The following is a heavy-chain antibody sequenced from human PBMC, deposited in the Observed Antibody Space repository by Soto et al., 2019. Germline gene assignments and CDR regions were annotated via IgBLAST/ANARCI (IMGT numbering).Heavy chain of an antibody. Sequence: TGGSLRLSCAASGFTFSSYSMNWVRQAPGKGLGWVSSISSSSSYIYYADSVKGRFTISRDNAKNSLYLQMNSLRAEDTAVYYCARDQDIVLVPAALDVWGQGTTVTVS. CDR3: ARDQDIVLVPAALDV. CDR2: ISSSSSYI. J-gene: IGHJ6*02. CDR1: GFTFSSYS. V-gene: IGHV3-21*01. D-gene: IGHD2-2*01.